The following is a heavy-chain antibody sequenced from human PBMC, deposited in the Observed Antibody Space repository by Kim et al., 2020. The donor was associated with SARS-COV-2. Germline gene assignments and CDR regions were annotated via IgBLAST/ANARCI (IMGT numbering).Heavy chain of an antibody. D-gene: IGHD2-2*01. CDR2: IIPILGIA. Sequence: SVKVSCKASGGTFSSYTISWVRQAPGQGLEWMGRIIPILGIANYAQKFQGRVTITADKSTSTAYMELSSLRSEDTAVYYCARDQAYCSSTSCMAGWGQGTLVTVSS. V-gene: IGHV1-69*04. CDR3: ARDQAYCSSTSCMAG. J-gene: IGHJ4*02. CDR1: GGTFSSYT.